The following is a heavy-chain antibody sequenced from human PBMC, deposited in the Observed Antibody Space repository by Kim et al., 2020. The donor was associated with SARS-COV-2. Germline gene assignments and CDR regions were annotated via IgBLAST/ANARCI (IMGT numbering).Heavy chain of an antibody. V-gene: IGHV3-11*05. CDR3: ARAGYDYVWGSYRDYYYFCGMDV. J-gene: IGHJ6*04. Sequence: GGSLRLSCAASGFTFSDYYMSWIRQAPGKGLEWVSYISSSSSYTTYADSVKGRVTISRDNAKTSLYLQMNSLRAEDTAVYYCARAGYDYVWGSYRDYYYFCGMDVGGRGNTGTVST. CDR2: ISSSSSYT. D-gene: IGHD3-16*02. CDR1: GFTFSDYY.